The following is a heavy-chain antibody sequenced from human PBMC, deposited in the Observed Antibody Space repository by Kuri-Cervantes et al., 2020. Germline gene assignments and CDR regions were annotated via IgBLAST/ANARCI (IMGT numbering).Heavy chain of an antibody. V-gene: IGHV3-74*01. D-gene: IGHD3-16*01. CDR1: GFTFSSYG. CDR3: VRGMGEV. Sequence: GESLKISCAASGFTFSSYGMHWVRQPPGKGLEWVSRINAEGTLITYADSVKGRFTISRDNVKNTLHLQMNSLRAEDTAVYFCVRGMGEVWGQGTLVTVSS. J-gene: IGHJ3*01. CDR2: INAEGTLI.